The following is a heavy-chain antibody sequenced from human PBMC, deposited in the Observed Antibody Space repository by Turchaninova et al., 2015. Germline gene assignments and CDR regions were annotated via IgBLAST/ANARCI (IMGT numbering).Heavy chain of an antibody. V-gene: IGHV4-34*01. Sequence: QVQLQQWGAGLLKPSEAMSPTGAVYGGSVIGYYWSWIPQPPGKGLEWIGEINHSGSTNYNPSLKSRVTISVDTSKNQFSLKLSSVTAADTAVYYCARLRGYGDYESYWGQGTLVTVSS. CDR3: ARLRGYGDYESY. CDR2: INHSGST. D-gene: IGHD4-17*01. J-gene: IGHJ4*02. CDR1: GGSVIGYY.